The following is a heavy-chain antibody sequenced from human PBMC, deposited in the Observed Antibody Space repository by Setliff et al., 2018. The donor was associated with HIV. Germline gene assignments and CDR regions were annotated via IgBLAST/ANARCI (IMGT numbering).Heavy chain of an antibody. CDR3: AKSRTIYGEVIIQWAYMDV. Sequence: PGGSLRLSCVASGFAFSDFSMFWARQVPGKGLEWVAVISFDGSHKYYADSLKGRFTISRDNSINTIYLQMNSLRTEDTAVYYCAKSRTIYGEVIIQWAYMDVWGQGTTVTVSS. V-gene: IGHV3-30*04. CDR1: GFAFSDFS. D-gene: IGHD3-3*01. CDR2: ISFDGSHK. J-gene: IGHJ6*02.